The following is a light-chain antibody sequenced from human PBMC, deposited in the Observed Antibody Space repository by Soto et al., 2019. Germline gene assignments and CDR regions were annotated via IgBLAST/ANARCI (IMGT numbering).Light chain of an antibody. CDR2: DVT. CDR3: SSYAGNYVYV. J-gene: IGLJ1*01. Sequence: QSALTQPRSGSGSPGQSVTISCTGTSSDVGGYNYVSWYQRHAGKGPKLIIYDVTERPSGVPDRFSASKSGNTASLTISGLQTEDEGDYYCSSYAGNYVYVFGSGTKVTVL. CDR1: SSDVGGYNY. V-gene: IGLV2-11*01.